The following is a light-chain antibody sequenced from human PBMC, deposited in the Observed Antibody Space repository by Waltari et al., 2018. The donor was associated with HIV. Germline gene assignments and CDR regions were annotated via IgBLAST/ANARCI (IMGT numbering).Light chain of an antibody. J-gene: IGLJ1*01. CDR2: GKD. CDR3: DSRDTNDKHHV. V-gene: IGLV3-19*01. Sequence: SSDLTQDPAVSVALGQTVRITCQGDSLRRYSAHWYQQKPGQAPVVVMYGKDNRLSGIPDRFSGSSSGNTGSLTITGAQAEDEAVYYCDSRDTNDKHHVFGTGTKVTV. CDR1: SLRRYS.